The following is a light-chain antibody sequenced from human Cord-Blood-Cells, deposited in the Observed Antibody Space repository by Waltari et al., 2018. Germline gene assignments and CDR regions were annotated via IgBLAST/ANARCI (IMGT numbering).Light chain of an antibody. CDR2: DGS. Sequence: QSALTQSVSVSGSPGQSITLSCTGTRRDVGSYTLVPWYQQHPGKAPKRMIYDGSKRPSGVSNRFSGSKSGNTASLTISGLQAEDEADYYCCSYAGSSTFVFGTGTKVTVL. V-gene: IGLV2-23*03. CDR3: CSYAGSSTFV. J-gene: IGLJ1*01. CDR1: RRDVGSYTL.